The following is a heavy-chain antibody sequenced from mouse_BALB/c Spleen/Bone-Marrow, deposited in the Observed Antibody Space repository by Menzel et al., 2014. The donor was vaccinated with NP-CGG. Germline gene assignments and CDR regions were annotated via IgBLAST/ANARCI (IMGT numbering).Heavy chain of an antibody. V-gene: IGHV4-2*02. Sequence: EVMLVESGGGLVQPGGSLILSSAASGFDFSRYWMSWARQAPGKGQEWIGEINPGSSTINYTPSLKDKFIISRDNAKKTLYLQINKVRSEDTALYYCARLGYYVHFAYWGQGTTLTVSS. CDR2: INPGSSTI. J-gene: IGHJ2*01. CDR3: ARLGYYVHFAY. CDR1: GFDFSRYW. D-gene: IGHD1-1*01.